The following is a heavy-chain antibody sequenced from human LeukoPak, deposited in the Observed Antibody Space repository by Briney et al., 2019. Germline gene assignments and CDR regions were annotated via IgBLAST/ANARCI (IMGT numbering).Heavy chain of an antibody. V-gene: IGHV3-30*02. Sequence: GESLTLSCEVSGFIFSEHVMNWVRQSPGKGLEWVASIQSNGNEKYSSESLKGRFTISGDDSKNTLYLQMNTVRPEDTAIFYCARGVTSWPQGPYHFDYWGQGILVTVSS. D-gene: IGHD2-2*01. J-gene: IGHJ4*02. CDR3: ARGVTSWPQGPYHFDY. CDR1: GFIFSEHV. CDR2: IQSNGNEK.